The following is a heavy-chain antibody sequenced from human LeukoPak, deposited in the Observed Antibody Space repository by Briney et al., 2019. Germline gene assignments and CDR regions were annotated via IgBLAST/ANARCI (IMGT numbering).Heavy chain of an antibody. J-gene: IGHJ3*01. CDR2: IYTSGST. D-gene: IGHD4-23*01. V-gene: IGHV4-4*07. Sequence: NPSETLSLTCTVSGGSISTYYWSWIRRPAGKGLEWIGRIYTSGSTTYNPSLESRVTMSVDTSKNQFSLKLGSVTAADTAVYYCARGFVDYGSRLCAFDLWGQGTMVTVSS. CDR3: ARGFVDYGSRLCAFDL. CDR1: GGSISTYY.